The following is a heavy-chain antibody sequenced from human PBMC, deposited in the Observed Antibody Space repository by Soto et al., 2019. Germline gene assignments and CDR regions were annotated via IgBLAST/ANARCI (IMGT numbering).Heavy chain of an antibody. CDR3: ARDRSIQENAFDI. CDR2: INPNSGGT. CDR1: GYTFTGYY. V-gene: IGHV1-2*04. D-gene: IGHD5-18*01. Sequence: ASLKVSCKASGYTFTGYYMHLGRQAPGQGLEWMGWINPNSGGTNYAQKFQGWVTMTRDTSISTAYMELSRLRSDDTAVYYSARDRSIQENAFDIWGQGKVVTVS. J-gene: IGHJ3*02.